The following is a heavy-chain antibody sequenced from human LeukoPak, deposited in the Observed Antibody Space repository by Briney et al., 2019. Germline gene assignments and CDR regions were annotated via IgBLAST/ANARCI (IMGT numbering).Heavy chain of an antibody. J-gene: IGHJ5*02. Sequence: SETLSLTCAVYGGSFSGYYWSWIRQPPGKGLEWIGEINHSGSTNYNPSLKSRVTISVDTSKNQFSLKLSSVTAADTAVYYCARGYGSGSYYTINWFDPWGQGTLVTVSS. CDR2: INHSGST. CDR1: GGSFSGYY. D-gene: IGHD3-10*01. CDR3: ARGYGSGSYYTINWFDP. V-gene: IGHV4-34*01.